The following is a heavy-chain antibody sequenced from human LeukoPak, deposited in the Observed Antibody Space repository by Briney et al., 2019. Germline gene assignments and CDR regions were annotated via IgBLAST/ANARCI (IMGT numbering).Heavy chain of an antibody. CDR3: ARQGPNYDILITT. Sequence: SETLSLTCTVSGGSISSYYWSWIRQPPGKGLEWIGYIYYSGSTNYNPSLKSRVTISVDTSKNQFSLKLSSVTAADTAVYYCARQGPNYDILITTWGQGTLVTVSS. V-gene: IGHV4-59*08. CDR2: IYYSGST. J-gene: IGHJ5*02. CDR1: GGSISSYY. D-gene: IGHD3-9*01.